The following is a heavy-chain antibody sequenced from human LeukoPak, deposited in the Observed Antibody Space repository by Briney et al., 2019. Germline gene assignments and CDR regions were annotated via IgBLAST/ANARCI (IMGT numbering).Heavy chain of an antibody. CDR3: AKDQMVRGVIGINWFDP. J-gene: IGHJ5*02. CDR1: GFTFDDYA. V-gene: IGHV3-9*01. D-gene: IGHD3-10*01. CDR2: ISWNSGSI. Sequence: GGSLRLSCAASGFTFDDYAMHWVRQAPGKGLEWVSGISWNSGSIGYADSVKGRFTISRDNAKNSLYLQMNSLRAEDTALYYCAKDQMVRGVIGINWFDPWGQGTLVTVSS.